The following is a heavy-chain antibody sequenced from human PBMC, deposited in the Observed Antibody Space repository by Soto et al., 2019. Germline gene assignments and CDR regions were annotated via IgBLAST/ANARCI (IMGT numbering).Heavy chain of an antibody. Sequence: QVQLQESGPGLVKPSGTLSLTCAVSSGSISSSNWWRWVRQPPGKGLEWIGEIYHSGSTNYNPSLKSRVTISVDKSKNQFSLKLSSVTAADTAVYYCARGGVDYDFWSGYSGRFDPWGQGTLVTVSS. CDR1: SGSISSSNW. V-gene: IGHV4-4*02. D-gene: IGHD3-3*01. CDR2: IYHSGST. J-gene: IGHJ5*02. CDR3: ARGGVDYDFWSGYSGRFDP.